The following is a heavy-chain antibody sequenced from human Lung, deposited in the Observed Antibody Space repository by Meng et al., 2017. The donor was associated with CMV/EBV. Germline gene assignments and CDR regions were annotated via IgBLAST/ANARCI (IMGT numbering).Heavy chain of an antibody. D-gene: IGHD6-13*01. CDR1: GSTLSGSA. J-gene: IGHJ4*02. CDR3: TSPGGGSSWYGY. Sequence: GSTLSGSAKHWVRQGSGKGQERVGRIRNKANSSAAANAAWVKGRFTISRDDSKNTAYLQMNSLKTEDTAVYYCTSPGGGSSWYGYWGQGTLVTVSS. CDR2: IRNKANSSAA. V-gene: IGHV3-73*01.